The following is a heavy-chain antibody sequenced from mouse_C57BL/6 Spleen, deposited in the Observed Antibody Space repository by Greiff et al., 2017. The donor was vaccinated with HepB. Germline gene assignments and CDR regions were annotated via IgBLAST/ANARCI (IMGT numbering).Heavy chain of an antibody. CDR3: ARGDDGYGYAMDY. V-gene: IGHV1-52*01. Sequence: QVQLKQPGAELVRPGSSVKLSCKASGYTFTSYWMHWVKQRPIQGLEWIGNIDPSDSETHYNQKFKDKATLTVDKSSSTAYMQLSSLTSEDSAVYYCARGDDGYGYAMDYWGQGTSVTVSS. D-gene: IGHD2-3*01. J-gene: IGHJ4*01. CDR2: IDPSDSET. CDR1: GYTFTSYW.